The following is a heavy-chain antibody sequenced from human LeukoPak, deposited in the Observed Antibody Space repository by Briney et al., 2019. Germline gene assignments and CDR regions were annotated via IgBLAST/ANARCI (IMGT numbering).Heavy chain of an antibody. CDR2: IRFDEFDK. CDR1: GFTFKTFD. D-gene: IGHD6-19*01. J-gene: IGHJ4*02. CDR3: AKVLGMYSSGWFDY. Sequence: GGSLRLSCAASGFTFKTFDMHWVRQAPGKGLEWVTFIRFDEFDKYYADSVKGRFTISRDNSKDTLYLQMISLRPEDTAVYYCAKVLGMYSSGWFDYWGQGTLATVSS. V-gene: IGHV3-30*02.